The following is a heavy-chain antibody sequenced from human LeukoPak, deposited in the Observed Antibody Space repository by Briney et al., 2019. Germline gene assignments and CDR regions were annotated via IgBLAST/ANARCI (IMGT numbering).Heavy chain of an antibody. D-gene: IGHD6-19*01. Sequence: GGSLRLSCAASGFTFSMYGMSWVRQAPGKGLEWVSGISASGGSTYYADSVKGRFTISRDNSKNTLYLQMNSLRAEGTAVYYCAKVIAVAGVFDYWGQGTLVTVSS. CDR2: ISASGGST. J-gene: IGHJ4*02. CDR1: GFTFSMYG. V-gene: IGHV3-23*01. CDR3: AKVIAVAGVFDY.